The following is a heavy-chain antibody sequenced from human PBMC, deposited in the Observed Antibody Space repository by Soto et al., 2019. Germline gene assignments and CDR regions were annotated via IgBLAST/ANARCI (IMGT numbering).Heavy chain of an antibody. Sequence: PGGSLRLSCAASGFTFSTYWMSWVRQAPGKGLEWVANIKQDGSEKYYVDSVKGRFTISRDNADKSLYLQKNSLRADDTAVYSCVAALSYGDPYFDHWGQGTLVTVSS. D-gene: IGHD2-21*02. CDR1: GFTFSTYW. CDR3: VAALSYGDPYFDH. J-gene: IGHJ4*02. V-gene: IGHV3-7*05. CDR2: IKQDGSEK.